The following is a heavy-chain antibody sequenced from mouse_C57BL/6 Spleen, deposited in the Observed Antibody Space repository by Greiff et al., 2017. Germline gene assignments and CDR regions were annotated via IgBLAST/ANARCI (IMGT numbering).Heavy chain of an antibody. V-gene: IGHV1-59*01. CDR2: IDPSDSST. Sequence: VQLQQPGAELVRPGTSVKLSCKASGYTFTSYWMHWVKQRPGQGLEWIGVIDPSDSSTHYNQKVKGKATLTVDTSSRTAYMQRSSLTSEDSAVYYCAGGRAMDYWGQGTSVTVSS. CDR1: GYTFTSYW. CDR3: AGGRAMDY. J-gene: IGHJ4*01.